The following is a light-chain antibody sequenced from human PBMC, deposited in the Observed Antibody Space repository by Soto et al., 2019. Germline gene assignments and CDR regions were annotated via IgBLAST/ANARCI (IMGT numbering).Light chain of an antibody. CDR1: SSDVGSYNR. CDR3: NSYTSSNTYV. V-gene: IGLV2-18*02. J-gene: IGLJ1*01. Sequence: QSALTQPPSVSGSSGQSVTISCTGTSSDVGSYNRVSWYQQPPGTAPKLMIYEVNNRPSGVPDRFSGSKSGNTASLTITGLQAEDEADYYCNSYTSSNTYVFGTVTKVTVL. CDR2: EVN.